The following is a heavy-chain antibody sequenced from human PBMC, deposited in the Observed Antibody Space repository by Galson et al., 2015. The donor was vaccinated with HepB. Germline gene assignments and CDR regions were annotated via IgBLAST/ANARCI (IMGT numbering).Heavy chain of an antibody. CDR1: GYTFTSYF. J-gene: IGHJ2*01. Sequence: SVKVSCKASGYTFTSYFMHWVRQAPGQGLEWMGIINPSDDSTSYAQNLQGRVTMTRDTSTRTVYMELSSLRSEDTAVYYCARGGEYGGDLYWYFDLWGRGTLVTVSS. CDR2: INPSDDST. V-gene: IGHV1-46*04. D-gene: IGHD4-23*01. CDR3: ARGGEYGGDLYWYFDL.